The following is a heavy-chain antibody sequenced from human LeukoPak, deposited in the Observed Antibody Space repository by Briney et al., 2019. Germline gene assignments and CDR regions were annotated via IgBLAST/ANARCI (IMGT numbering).Heavy chain of an antibody. CDR1: GYTFTGYH. V-gene: IGHV1-2*02. CDR3: AREYSSSSGRLYDY. J-gene: IGHJ4*02. CDR2: IAPNSGGT. Sequence: GASVKVSCKPSGYTFTGYHMHWVRQAPGQGLEWVGWIAPNSGGTNYAQKFQGRVTMTRDTSISTAYMEVSRLRSDDTAVYYCAREYSSSSGRLYDYWGQGTLVTVSS. D-gene: IGHD6-6*01.